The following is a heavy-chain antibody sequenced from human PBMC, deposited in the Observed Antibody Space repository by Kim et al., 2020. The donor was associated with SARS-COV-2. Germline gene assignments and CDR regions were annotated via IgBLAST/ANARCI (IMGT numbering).Heavy chain of an antibody. D-gene: IGHD3-10*01. J-gene: IGHJ6*02. CDR3: ARDEKWFGELSYYYYGMDV. CDR1: GYTFTSYG. V-gene: IGHV1-18*01. Sequence: ASVKVSCKASGYTFTSYGISWVRQAPGQGLEWMGWISAYNGNTNYPQKLQGRVTMTTDTSTSTAYMDLRSLRSDDTAVYYCARDEKWFGELSYYYYGMDVWGQGTTVTVSS. CDR2: ISAYNGNT.